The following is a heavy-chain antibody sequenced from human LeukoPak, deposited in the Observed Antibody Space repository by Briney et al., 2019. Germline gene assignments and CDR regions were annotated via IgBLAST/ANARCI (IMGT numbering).Heavy chain of an antibody. CDR2: ISYSGST. CDR3: ARQHRGYSGYDYFYY. V-gene: IGHV4-59*01. D-gene: IGHD5-12*01. J-gene: IGHJ4*02. CDR1: GGSISSYY. Sequence: PSETLSLTCTVSGGSISSYYWSWIRQPPGEGLEWIGYISYSGSTNYNPSLKSRVTISVDTSKNQFSLKLSSVTAADTAVFYCARQHRGYSGYDYFYYRGQGTLVTVSS.